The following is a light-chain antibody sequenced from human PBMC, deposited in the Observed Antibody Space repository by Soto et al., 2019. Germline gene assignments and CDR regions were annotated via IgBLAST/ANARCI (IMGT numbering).Light chain of an antibody. Sequence: IVLTQSPGTLSLSPGDRATLSCRVSQSVSRNLAWYQQKPGQAPRLLIYGASARATGIPARFSGSGSGTEFALTISSLQSEDFAVYYCQQYDNWPPLTFGQGTKVDIK. J-gene: IGKJ1*01. CDR3: QQYDNWPPLT. CDR2: GAS. V-gene: IGKV3-15*01. CDR1: QSVSRN.